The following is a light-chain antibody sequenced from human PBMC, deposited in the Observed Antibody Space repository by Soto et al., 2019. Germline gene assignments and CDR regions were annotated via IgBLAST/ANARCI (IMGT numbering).Light chain of an antibody. CDR3: QQYGTSLT. CDR1: QSVTNNY. V-gene: IGKV3-20*01. J-gene: IGKJ2*01. CDR2: GAA. Sequence: EIVLTQSPGTLSLSPGERATLSCRASQSVTNNYLAWYQHKPGQAPRCLIYGAAIRSTGIPDRFSGSGSGTDFTLTISRLEPEDFAVDYWQQYGTSLTFGQGTKLEIK.